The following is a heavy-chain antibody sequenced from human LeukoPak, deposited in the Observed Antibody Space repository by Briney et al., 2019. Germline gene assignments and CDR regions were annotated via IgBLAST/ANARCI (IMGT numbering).Heavy chain of an antibody. Sequence: GGSLRFSCAASGFTFDDYAMHWVRHAPGKGLEWVSGISWNSGSIGYADSVKGRFTISRDNAKNSLYLQMNSLRAEDTALYYCAKGRRGFLTYYFDYWGQGTLVTVSS. CDR3: AKGRRGFLTYYFDY. J-gene: IGHJ4*02. CDR1: GFTFDDYA. V-gene: IGHV3-9*01. D-gene: IGHD2/OR15-2a*01. CDR2: ISWNSGSI.